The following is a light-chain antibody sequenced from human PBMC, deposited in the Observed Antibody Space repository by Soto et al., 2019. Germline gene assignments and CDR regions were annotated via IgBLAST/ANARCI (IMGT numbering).Light chain of an antibody. Sequence: DIQMTQSPSSVSASVGDRVTITCRSSQDNTTWLARYQQKPGVAPRLLMSGATNLQSEVPSRFSVSGSWTHFTLTISSLQPEDFATYYCQQTSSFPFTFGHGTRLEIK. J-gene: IGKJ2*01. V-gene: IGKV1-12*01. CDR3: QQTSSFPFT. CDR1: QDNTTW. CDR2: GAT.